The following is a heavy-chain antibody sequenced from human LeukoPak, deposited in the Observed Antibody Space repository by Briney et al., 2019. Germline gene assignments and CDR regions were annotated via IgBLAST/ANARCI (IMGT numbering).Heavy chain of an antibody. CDR2: INHSGST. Sequence: SETLSLTCTVYGGSFSGYYWSWIRQPPGKGLEWVGEINHSGSTNYNPSLKSRVTISVDTSKNQFSLKLSSVTAADTAVYYCARHAGLSYGFDYWGQGTLVTVSS. J-gene: IGHJ4*02. CDR1: GGSFSGYY. D-gene: IGHD5-18*01. V-gene: IGHV4-34*01. CDR3: ARHAGLSYGFDY.